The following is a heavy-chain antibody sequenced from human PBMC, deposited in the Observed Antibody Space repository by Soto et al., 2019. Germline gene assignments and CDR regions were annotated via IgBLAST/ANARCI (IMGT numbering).Heavy chain of an antibody. CDR2: IVVGSGNT. CDR1: GFTFTSSA. CDR3: AAVCGGDCYVGAFDI. Sequence: SVKVSCTASGFTFTSSAVQWVRQARGQRLEWIGWIVVGSGNTNYAQKFQERVTITRDMSTSTAYMELSSLRSEDTAVYYCAAVCGGDCYVGAFDIWGQGTMVTVSS. V-gene: IGHV1-58*01. J-gene: IGHJ3*02. D-gene: IGHD2-21*02.